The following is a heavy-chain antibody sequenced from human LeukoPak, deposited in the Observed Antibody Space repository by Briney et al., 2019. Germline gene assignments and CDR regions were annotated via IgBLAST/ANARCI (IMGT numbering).Heavy chain of an antibody. Sequence: SETLSLTCTVSGGSISSGDYYWSWIRQPPGKGLEWIGYIYYSGSTQYNPFLKSRVTISVDTSKNQFSLKLSSVTAADTAVYYCARADWYPGGAFDIWGQGTMVTVSS. D-gene: IGHD3-9*01. V-gene: IGHV4-30-4*01. CDR1: GGSISSGDYY. CDR3: ARADWYPGGAFDI. J-gene: IGHJ3*02. CDR2: IYYSGST.